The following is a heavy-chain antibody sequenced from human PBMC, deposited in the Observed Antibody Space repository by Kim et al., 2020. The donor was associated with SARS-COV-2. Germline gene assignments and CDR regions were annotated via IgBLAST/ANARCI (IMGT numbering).Heavy chain of an antibody. Sequence: GGSLRLSCAASGFTFSGSTIHWVRQASGKGLEWVGRIRNKANRYATAYAASVQGRFTISRDDSKNTAYLQMNSMKIEDTAVYFCRGGGASFAMDVWGQGTTVTVSS. CDR3: RGGGASFAMDV. CDR2: IRNKANRYAT. CDR1: GFTFSGST. J-gene: IGHJ6*02. D-gene: IGHD2-15*01. V-gene: IGHV3-73*01.